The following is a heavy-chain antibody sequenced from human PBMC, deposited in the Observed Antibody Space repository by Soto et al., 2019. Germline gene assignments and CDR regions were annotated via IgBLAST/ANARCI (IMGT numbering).Heavy chain of an antibody. V-gene: IGHV4-34*01. CDR2: INHSGST. CDR3: ARDILTRYYRFVDWFDP. J-gene: IGHJ5*02. Sequence: SETLSLTCAFYGGSFSCYYWSWIRQPPGKGLEWIGEINHSGSTNYNPSLKSRVTISVDTSKNQFSLKLSSVTAADTAVYYCARDILTRYYRFVDWFDPWGQGTLVTVSS. D-gene: IGHD3-9*01. CDR1: GGSFSCYY.